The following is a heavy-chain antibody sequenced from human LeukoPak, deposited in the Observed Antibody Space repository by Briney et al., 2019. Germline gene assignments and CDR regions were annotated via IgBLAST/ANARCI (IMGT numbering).Heavy chain of an antibody. CDR2: IGPAGDK. J-gene: IGHJ4*02. V-gene: IGHV3-13*01. CDR1: GFILNNYD. D-gene: IGHD4-17*01. Sequence: PGGSLRLSCAASGFILNNYDMHWVRQPTGKGLEWLSFIGPAGDKYYSDSVKGRFTIFRDNSKNTLYLQISSLRVEDTAVYYCAKTGRDYDDFFYDYWGQGTLVTVSS. CDR3: AKTGRDYDDFFYDY.